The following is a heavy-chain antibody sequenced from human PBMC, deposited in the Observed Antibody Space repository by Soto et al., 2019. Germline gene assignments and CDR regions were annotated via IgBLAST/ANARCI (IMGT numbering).Heavy chain of an antibody. V-gene: IGHV3-23*01. D-gene: IGHD2-15*01. CDR3: AKDFVGSNADHFDC. CDR1: GFTFSSYA. J-gene: IGHJ4*02. Sequence: PGGSLRLSCAASGFTFSSYAMNWVRQAPGKRMESVAAITASGGTTYYADSVKGRFTISRDNSKNTLYLQMNSLRAEDAAVYYCAKDFVGSNADHFDCWGQGTLVTVSS. CDR2: ITASGGTT.